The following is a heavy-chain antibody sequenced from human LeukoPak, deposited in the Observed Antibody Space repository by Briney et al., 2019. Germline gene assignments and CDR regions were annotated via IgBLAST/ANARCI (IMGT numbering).Heavy chain of an antibody. CDR1: VGSISSYY. Sequence: SETLSLTCTVSVGSISSYYWRWIRQPPGEGLECIGYIYYSGSTNYNPSLKSRVTISVDTSKNQFSMKLSPVTAADTAVYYCARDRRESTKPNDAFDIWGQGTMVTVSS. CDR2: IYYSGST. V-gene: IGHV4-59*01. CDR3: ARDRRESTKPNDAFDI. J-gene: IGHJ3*02. D-gene: IGHD1-1*01.